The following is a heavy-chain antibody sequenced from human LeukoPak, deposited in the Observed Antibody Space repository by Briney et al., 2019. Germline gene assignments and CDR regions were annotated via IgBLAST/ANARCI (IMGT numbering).Heavy chain of an antibody. CDR1: GDSVVSNSTA. Sequence: SQTLSLTCVISGDSVVSNSTACNWIRQSPSRGLEWLGRTYYRSKWYNDYAVSVKSRITINPDTSKNQFSQQLNSVTPEDTAVYYCARGGQGDGYSADEAFDFWGQGTMVTVS. CDR2: TYYRSKWYN. J-gene: IGHJ3*01. V-gene: IGHV6-1*01. D-gene: IGHD5-24*01. CDR3: ARGGQGDGYSADEAFDF.